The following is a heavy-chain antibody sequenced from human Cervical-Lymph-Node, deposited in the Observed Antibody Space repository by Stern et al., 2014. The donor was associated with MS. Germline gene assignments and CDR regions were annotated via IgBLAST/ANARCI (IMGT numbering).Heavy chain of an antibody. CDR3: ARGAGGPSGYILDL. D-gene: IGHD5-12*01. CDR1: GYSFTPYA. V-gene: IGHV1-3*01. CDR2: ISVGSGST. J-gene: IGHJ3*01. Sequence: QVQLVQSGAEVKKPGASMKVSCKAYGYSFTPYAMHWVRQAPGQRLEWMGFISVGSGSTSYSQNLQGRVTITRHTSATTAYMELSGLRPEDTAVYFCARGAGGPSGYILDLWGRGTVVTVSS.